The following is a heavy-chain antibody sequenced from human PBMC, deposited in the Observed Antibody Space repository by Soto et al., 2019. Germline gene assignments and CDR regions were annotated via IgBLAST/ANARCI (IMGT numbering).Heavy chain of an antibody. J-gene: IGHJ5*02. V-gene: IGHV4-31*03. D-gene: IGHD4-17*01. CDR3: ARDYGGNGLGVDP. CDR1: GGSISSGGYY. Sequence: QVQLQESGPGLVKPSQTLSLTCTVSGGSISSGGYYWSWIRQHPGKGLEWIGYIYYSGSTYYNPSLESRVTISVDTSKNKFSRKLSSVTAADTAVDYCARDYGGNGLGVDPWGQGTLVTVSS. CDR2: IYYSGST.